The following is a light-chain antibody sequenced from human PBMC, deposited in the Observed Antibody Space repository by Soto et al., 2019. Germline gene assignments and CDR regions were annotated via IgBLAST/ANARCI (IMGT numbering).Light chain of an antibody. CDR1: QSVSSY. CDR2: DTS. CDR3: QKRSNWPII. V-gene: IGKV3-11*01. Sequence: EIVLTQSPATLSLSPGEIATLSCSASQSVSSYLAWYQQKPGQAPRLLIYDTSNRATGIPARFNGSGSGTDFTLTISSLEPEDFAVYYCQKRSNWPIIFGPGTKVDIK. J-gene: IGKJ3*01.